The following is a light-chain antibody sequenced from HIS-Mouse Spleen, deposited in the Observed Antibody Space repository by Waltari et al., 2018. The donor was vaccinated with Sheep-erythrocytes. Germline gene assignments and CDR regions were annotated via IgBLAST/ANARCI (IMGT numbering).Light chain of an antibody. CDR1: QSVSSY. V-gene: IGKV3-11*01. CDR3: QQRSNWYT. Sequence: EIVLTQSPATLSLSPGERATLSCRASQSVSSYLAWYQQKPGQAPRLLTYDASNRATGITARFSGSGSGTDFTLTISSLEPEDFAVYYCQQRSNWYTFGQGTKLEIK. CDR2: DAS. J-gene: IGKJ2*01.